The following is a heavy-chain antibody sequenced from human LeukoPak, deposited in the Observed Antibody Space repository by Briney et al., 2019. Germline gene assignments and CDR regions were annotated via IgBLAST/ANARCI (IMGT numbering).Heavy chain of an antibody. CDR2: INAGNGNT. CDR1: GYSFTSYA. CDR3: AREDTAFDC. D-gene: IGHD5-18*01. J-gene: IGHJ4*02. Sequence: GASVKVSCKASGYSFTSYAMHWVRQAPGQRLEWMGWINAGNGNTEYSQKFQGRVTITRDASASTAYMELSGLRSGDTAVYYCAREDTAFDCWGQGTLVTVSS. V-gene: IGHV1-3*01.